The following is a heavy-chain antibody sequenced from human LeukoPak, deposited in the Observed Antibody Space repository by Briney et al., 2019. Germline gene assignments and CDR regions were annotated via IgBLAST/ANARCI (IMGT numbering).Heavy chain of an antibody. CDR3: PRDRWRYYDSRRFFRGCYF. CDR2: ISGSGDST. D-gene: IGHD3-22*01. Sequence: PGGSLRLSCAASGFTFSTYAVNWVRQAPGKGLEWVSTISGSGDSTYYADSVKGRFTISRDHSKDTPYLQMSSLRADDRPVYYGPRDRWRYYDSRRFFRGCYF. V-gene: IGHV3-23*01. CDR1: GFTFSTYA. J-gene: IGHJ4*03.